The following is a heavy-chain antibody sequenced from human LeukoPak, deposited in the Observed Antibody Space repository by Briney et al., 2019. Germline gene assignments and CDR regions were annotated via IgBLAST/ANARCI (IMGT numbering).Heavy chain of an antibody. CDR1: GFTFSSYG. CDR3: ARGETQLSFDY. D-gene: IGHD2-2*01. Sequence: PGGSLRLSCAASGFTFSSYGMHWVGQAPGKGLEWVAVIWYDGSNKYYADSVKGRFTISRDNSKNTLYLQMNSLRAEDTAVYYCARGETQLSFDYWGQGTLVTVSS. V-gene: IGHV3-33*01. CDR2: IWYDGSNK. J-gene: IGHJ4*02.